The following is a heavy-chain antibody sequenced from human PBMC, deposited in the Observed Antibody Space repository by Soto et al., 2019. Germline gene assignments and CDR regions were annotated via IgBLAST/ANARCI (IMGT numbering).Heavy chain of an antibody. CDR1: GFTFSSYG. D-gene: IGHD1-26*01. J-gene: IGHJ4*02. CDR3: AREAFQEPFFDD. V-gene: IGHV3-33*01. Sequence: PGGSLRLSCAASGFTFSSYGMHWVRQAPGKGLEWVAVIWYDGSNKYYADSVKGRFTISRDNSKNTLYLQMNSLRAEDTAVYYCAREAFQEPFFDDSGQGTLVTVSS. CDR2: IWYDGSNK.